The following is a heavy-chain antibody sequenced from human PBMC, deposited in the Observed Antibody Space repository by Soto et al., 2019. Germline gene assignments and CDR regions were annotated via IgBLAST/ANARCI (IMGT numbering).Heavy chain of an antibody. CDR1: GFTFADYA. CDR3: AKDKWEVSYYFDY. V-gene: IGHV3-9*01. Sequence: EVQLVQSGGGLVQPGRSLRLSCAASGFTFADYAMHWVRQAPGKGLEWVSGISWNTGSIGYADSVKGRFTISRDNAKNSLYLQMNSLGAEDTALYYCAKDKWEVSYYFDYWGHGTLVTVSS. CDR2: ISWNTGSI. D-gene: IGHD3-16*02. J-gene: IGHJ4*01.